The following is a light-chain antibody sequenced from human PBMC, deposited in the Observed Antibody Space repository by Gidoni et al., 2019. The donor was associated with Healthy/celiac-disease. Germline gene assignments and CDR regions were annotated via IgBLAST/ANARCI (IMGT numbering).Light chain of an antibody. CDR1: PSVNSN. CDR2: GAS. J-gene: IGKJ1*01. V-gene: IGKV3-15*01. CDR3: QQYNNWPPWT. Sequence: EIVMTQSPATLSVSPGERATLSCRASPSVNSNLAWYQQKPGQAPRLLIYGASTRATGIPARFSGSGSGTEFTLTISSLQSEDFAVYYCQQYNNWPPWTFGQGTKVEIK.